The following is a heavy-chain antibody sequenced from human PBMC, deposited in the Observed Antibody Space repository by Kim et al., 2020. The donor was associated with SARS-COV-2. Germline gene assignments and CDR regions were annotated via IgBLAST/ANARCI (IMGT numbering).Heavy chain of an antibody. Sequence: GESLKISCKGSGYSFTSYWIGWVRQMPGKGLEWMGIIYPGDSDTRYSPSFQGQVTISADKSISTAYLQWSSLKASDTAMYYCARLSPQLGYGVGAFDIWGQGTMVTVSS. D-gene: IGHD6-6*01. J-gene: IGHJ3*02. CDR3: ARLSPQLGYGVGAFDI. V-gene: IGHV5-51*01. CDR2: IYPGDSDT. CDR1: GYSFTSYW.